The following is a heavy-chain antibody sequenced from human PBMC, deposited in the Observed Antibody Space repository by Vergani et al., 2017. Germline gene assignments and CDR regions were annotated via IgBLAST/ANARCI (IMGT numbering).Heavy chain of an antibody. CDR2: IYYSGST. CDR1: GGSISSGGYY. Sequence: QVQLQESGPGLVKPSQTLSLTCTVSGGSISSGGYYWSWIRQHPGKGLEWIGYIYYSGSTNYNPSLKSRVTISVDTSKNQFSLKLSSVTAADTAVYYCAGGRAAAGSLDWFDPWGQGTLVTVSS. J-gene: IGHJ5*02. CDR3: AGGRAAAGSLDWFDP. D-gene: IGHD6-13*01. V-gene: IGHV4-61*08.